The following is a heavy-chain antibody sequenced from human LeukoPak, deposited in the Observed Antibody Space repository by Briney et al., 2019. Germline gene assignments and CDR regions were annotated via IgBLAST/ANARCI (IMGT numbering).Heavy chain of an antibody. Sequence: GTSLRLSCATSGINFGASIMHWIRQAPGKGLEWVAGLSFDESSYYGGSVEGQFIISGDNSKRTLYLQMNSLKVEDTALYYCAREGHSSGFAPAFDTWGQGTMVTVSS. CDR3: AREGHSSGFAPAFDT. V-gene: IGHV3-30*04. J-gene: IGHJ3*02. CDR2: LSFDESS. CDR1: GINFGASI. D-gene: IGHD6-19*01.